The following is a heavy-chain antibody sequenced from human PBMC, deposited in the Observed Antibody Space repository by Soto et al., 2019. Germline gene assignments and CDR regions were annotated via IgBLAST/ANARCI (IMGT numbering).Heavy chain of an antibody. CDR2: ISGSGGST. V-gene: IGHV3-23*01. CDR1: GFTFSSYA. Sequence: SGGSLRLSCAASGFTFSSYAMIWVRQAPGKGLEWVSAISGSGGSTYYADSVKGRFTISRDNSKNTLYLQMNSLRAEDTAVYYCAKVETYYYDSSGYYFQHWGQGTLVTVSS. CDR3: AKVETYYYDSSGYYFQH. J-gene: IGHJ1*01. D-gene: IGHD3-22*01.